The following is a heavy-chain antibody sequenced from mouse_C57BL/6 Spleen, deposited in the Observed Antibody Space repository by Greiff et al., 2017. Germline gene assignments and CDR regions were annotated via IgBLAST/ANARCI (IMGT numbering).Heavy chain of an antibody. CDR1: GYTFTSYW. CDR2: IDPSDSYT. Sequence: VQLQQPGAELVRPGTSVKLSCKASGYTFTSYWMHWVKQRPGHGLEWIGVIDPSDSYTNSNQKFKGKATLTVDTSSSTAYMQLSSLTSEDSAVYYCARWGLRDAMDYWGQGTSVTVSS. D-gene: IGHD6-1*01. V-gene: IGHV1-59*01. J-gene: IGHJ4*01. CDR3: ARWGLRDAMDY.